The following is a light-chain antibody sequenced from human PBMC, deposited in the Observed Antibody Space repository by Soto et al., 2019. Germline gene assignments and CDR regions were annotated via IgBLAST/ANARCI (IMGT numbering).Light chain of an antibody. J-gene: IGKJ4*01. V-gene: IGKV1-8*01. Sequence: AIRMTQSPSSLSASTGDRVTITCRASQGISSYLAWYQQKPGKAPKLLIYAASTLQSGVPSRFSGSGSGTDFTLTISCLQSEDFATYYCRQYYSYPLTFGGGTK. CDR2: AAS. CDR1: QGISSY. CDR3: RQYYSYPLT.